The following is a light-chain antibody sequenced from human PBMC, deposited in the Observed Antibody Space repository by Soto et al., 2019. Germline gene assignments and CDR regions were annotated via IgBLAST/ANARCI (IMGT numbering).Light chain of an antibody. Sequence: EIGMTQSPATLSVSPGERATLSCRARQSVSSKLAWYQQKPGQAPRLLIYGASTRATGIPARFSGSGSGTEFTLTISSLQSEDFAVYYCQEYNNWQPVTFGGGTKVEIK. CDR1: QSVSSK. CDR2: GAS. J-gene: IGKJ4*01. V-gene: IGKV3-15*01. CDR3: QEYNNWQPVT.